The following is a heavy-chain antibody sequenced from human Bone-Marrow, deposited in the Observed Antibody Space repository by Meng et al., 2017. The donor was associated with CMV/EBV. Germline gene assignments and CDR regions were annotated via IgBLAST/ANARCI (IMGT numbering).Heavy chain of an antibody. CDR1: GFTFSSSW. D-gene: IGHD1-26*01. J-gene: IGHJ4*02. CDR3: ARGGWELKPFDY. V-gene: IGHV3-21*06. Sequence: GESLKISCAASGFTFSSSWMHWVCQAPEKGLEWVSSISYSSSYIYYADSMKGRLTISRDNANNSLYLHMNSLRAEDTAVYYCARGGWELKPFDYWGQGTLVTVSS. CDR2: ISYSSSYI.